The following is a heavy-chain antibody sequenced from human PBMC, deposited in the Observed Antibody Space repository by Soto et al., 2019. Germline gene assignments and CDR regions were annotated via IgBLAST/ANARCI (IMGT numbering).Heavy chain of an antibody. D-gene: IGHD2-15*01. CDR2: IYYSGST. Sequence: ASETLSLTCTVSGGSINNYYWSWIRQSPGKGLEWIGYIYYSGSTNYSPSLKSRVTISVDTSKKQFSLKLSSVTAADTAVYYCARRIVILAADYGMDVWGQGTTVTVSS. V-gene: IGHV4-59*08. CDR3: ARRIVILAADYGMDV. CDR1: GGSINNYY. J-gene: IGHJ6*02.